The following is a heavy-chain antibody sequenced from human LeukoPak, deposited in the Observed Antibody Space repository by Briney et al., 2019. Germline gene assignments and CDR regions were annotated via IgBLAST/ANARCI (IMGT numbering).Heavy chain of an antibody. CDR1: GYSLSSGYY. V-gene: IGHV4-38-2*01. CDR2: IYHSGST. CDR3: ARRGGAARSYYFDY. D-gene: IGHD6-6*01. Sequence: SETLSLTCGVSGYSLSSGYYWGWIRQPPGKGLEWIGSIYHSGSTYYNPSLKSLVTISVVTSKTQFSLKLSSVTAADTAVYYCARRGGAARSYYFDYWGQGTLVTVSS. J-gene: IGHJ4*02.